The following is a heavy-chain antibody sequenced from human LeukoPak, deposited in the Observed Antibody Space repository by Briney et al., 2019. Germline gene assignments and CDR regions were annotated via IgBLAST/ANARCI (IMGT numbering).Heavy chain of an antibody. D-gene: IGHD2-2*01. Sequence: SETLSLTCAVYGGSFSGYYWSWIRQPPGKGLEWNGEINHSGSTNYNPSLKSRVTISVDTSKNQFSLKLSSVTAADTAVYYCATRFEPDIVVVPAARDGAFGYWGQGTLVTVSS. V-gene: IGHV4-34*01. CDR3: ATRFEPDIVVVPAARDGAFGY. CDR1: GGSFSGYY. J-gene: IGHJ4*02. CDR2: INHSGST.